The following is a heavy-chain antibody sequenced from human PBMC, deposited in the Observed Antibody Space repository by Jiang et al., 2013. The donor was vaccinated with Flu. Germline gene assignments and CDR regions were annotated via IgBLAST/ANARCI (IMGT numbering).Heavy chain of an antibody. CDR3: ARLSSHYDTSGYYYDY. CDR2: ITASGAGT. J-gene: IGHJ4*02. D-gene: IGHD3-22*01. Sequence: SGGGLVQPGGSLRLSCAASGFIFSGYAMHWIRRAPGKGLEYVSAITASGAGTFYANYVKGRFTIYRDNSWNTLFLQMDGLRADDTAVYYCARLSSHYDTSGYYYDYWGQGTLVTVSS. V-gene: IGHV3-64*01. CDR1: GFIFSGYA.